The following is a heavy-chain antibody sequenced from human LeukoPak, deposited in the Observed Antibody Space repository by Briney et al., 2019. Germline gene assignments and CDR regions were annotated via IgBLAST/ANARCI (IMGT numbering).Heavy chain of an antibody. J-gene: IGHJ6*03. CDR2: IIPIFGTA. CDR3: ARAPVAGTGYYYYYMDV. Sequence: SVKVSCKASGYTFTGYYMHWVRQAPGQGLEWMGGIIPIFGTANYAQKFQGRVTITTDESTSTAYMELSSLRSEDTAVYYCARAPVAGTGYYYYYMDVWGKGTTVTVSS. V-gene: IGHV1-69*05. D-gene: IGHD6-19*01. CDR1: GYTFTGYY.